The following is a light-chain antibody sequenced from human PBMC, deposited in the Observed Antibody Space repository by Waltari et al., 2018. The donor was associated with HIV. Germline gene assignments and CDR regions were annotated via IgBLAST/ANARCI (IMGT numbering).Light chain of an antibody. CDR2: LSS. V-gene: IGKV2-28*01. Sequence: IVMTQSPVSLPVIVGEPASISCRSSQSLRHSNGNTYLEWYVQKPGRSPQRLMYLSSNRASGVPDRLSGSGSGTHFTLRISRVAAEDVGVYYCMQSLQSPWTFGQGTKV. J-gene: IGKJ1*01. CDR1: QSLRHSNGNTY. CDR3: MQSLQSPWT.